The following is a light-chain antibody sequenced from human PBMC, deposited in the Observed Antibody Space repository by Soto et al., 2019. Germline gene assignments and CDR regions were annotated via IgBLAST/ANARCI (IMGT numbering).Light chain of an antibody. CDR2: LGS. CDR1: QSLLHSNGYNY. V-gene: IGKV2-28*01. Sequence: DVVMTQSPLSLPVTPGEPASISCRSSQSLLHSNGYNYLDWYLQKPGQSPQLLIYLGSNRASGVPDRFSGSRSGTDFTLKISRVEAEDVGVSYCMQALQTSYTFGQGTKLEIK. J-gene: IGKJ2*01. CDR3: MQALQTSYT.